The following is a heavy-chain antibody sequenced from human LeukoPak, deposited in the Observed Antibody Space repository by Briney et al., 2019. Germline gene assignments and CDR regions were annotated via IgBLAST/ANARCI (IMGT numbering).Heavy chain of an antibody. CDR3: ARRRGNTSGFQGYYFDY. CDR1: GGSVSSGDYY. Sequence: TSETLSLTCTVSGGSVSSGDYYWSWIRQLPGKSLEWIGYIYYSGNTYYNPSLKSRLTISVDTSKNQFSLKLSSVTAADTAVYYCARRRGNTSGFQGYYFDYWGQGTLVTVSS. V-gene: IGHV4-31*03. D-gene: IGHD6-19*01. J-gene: IGHJ4*02. CDR2: IYYSGNT.